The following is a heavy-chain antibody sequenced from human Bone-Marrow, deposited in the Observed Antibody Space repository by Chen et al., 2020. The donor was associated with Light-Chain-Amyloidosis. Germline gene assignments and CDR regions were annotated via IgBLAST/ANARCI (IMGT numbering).Heavy chain of an antibody. V-gene: IGHV3-7*05. CDR3: ARDADWNHGKGPDY. D-gene: IGHD1-1*01. CDR1: GFTFSTSW. CDR2: KSQDGMAT. Sequence: EVQLVESGGGLVQPGGSLRLSCAASGFTFSTSWLSWVRQSPGKGLEWLATKSQDGMATYHVDSVRGRFTISRDNAKNSLFLQMDSLRAEDTALYYCARDADWNHGKGPDYWGQGTLVTVSS. J-gene: IGHJ4*02.